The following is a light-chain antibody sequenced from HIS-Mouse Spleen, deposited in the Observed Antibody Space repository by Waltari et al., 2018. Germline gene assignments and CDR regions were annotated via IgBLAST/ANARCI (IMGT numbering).Light chain of an antibody. J-gene: IGKJ4*01. CDR1: QSLVHSDGNTY. CDR3: MQGTHWLLT. Sequence: DVVMTQSPLSLPVTLGQPASISCRSSQSLVHSDGNTYLNWFQQRPGQSPRRLIYKVSTRESGVTDRFSGSVSGTDFTLKISRVEAEDVGVYYCMQGTHWLLTFGGGTKVDIK. CDR2: KVS. V-gene: IGKV2-30*02.